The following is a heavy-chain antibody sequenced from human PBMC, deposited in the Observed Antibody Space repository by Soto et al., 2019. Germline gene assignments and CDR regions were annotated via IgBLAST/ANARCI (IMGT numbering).Heavy chain of an antibody. D-gene: IGHD3-16*02. J-gene: IGHJ4*02. Sequence: EVQLVESGGGLVKPGGSLRLSCAASGFTYSSYSMNWVRQAPGKGLEWVSSISSSSSYIYYADSVKGRFTISRDNAKNSLYLQMNSLRAEDTAVYYCGRVVITFGGVIVNFDYWGQGTLVTVSS. CDR2: ISSSSSYI. V-gene: IGHV3-21*01. CDR1: GFTYSSYS. CDR3: GRVVITFGGVIVNFDY.